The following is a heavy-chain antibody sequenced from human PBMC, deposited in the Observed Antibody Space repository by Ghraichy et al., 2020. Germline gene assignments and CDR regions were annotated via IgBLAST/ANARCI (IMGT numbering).Heavy chain of an antibody. CDR2: ISSSSSTI. D-gene: IGHD1-26*01. J-gene: IGHJ4*02. V-gene: IGHV3-48*02. CDR1: GFTFRSYS. Sequence: GGSLRLSCAASGFTFRSYSMNWVRQAPGKGLEWVSYISSSSSTIYYADSVKGRFTISRDNAKNSLYLQMNSLRDEDTAVYYCSRFSGSYPYALFDYWGQGTLVTVSS. CDR3: SRFSGSYPYALFDY.